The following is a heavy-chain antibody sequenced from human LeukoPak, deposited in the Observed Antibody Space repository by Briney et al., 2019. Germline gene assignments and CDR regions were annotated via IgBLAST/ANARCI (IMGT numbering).Heavy chain of an antibody. Sequence: SETLSLTCAVSGGSITSSKWWTWVRQPPGKGLEWIGESYHSGSTNYNPSLKSRVTISVDKSKKQFSLKLSSVTAADTAVYYCARGAYSSWYYDAFDIWGQGTMVTVSS. CDR1: GGSITSSKW. D-gene: IGHD6-13*01. CDR3: ARGAYSSWYYDAFDI. V-gene: IGHV4-4*02. J-gene: IGHJ3*02. CDR2: SYHSGST.